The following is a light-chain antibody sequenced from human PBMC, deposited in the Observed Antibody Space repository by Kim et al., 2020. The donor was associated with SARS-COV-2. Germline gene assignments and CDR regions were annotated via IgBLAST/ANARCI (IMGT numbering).Light chain of an antibody. CDR2: DAS. Sequence: EIVLTQSPATLSLSPGERATLSCRASQSVSSYLAWYQQKHGQAPRLLIYDASNRATGIPARFSGSGSGTDFTLTISSLEPEDFAVYYCQQRSNWPRGITFGQGTRLEIK. CDR3: QQRSNWPRGIT. J-gene: IGKJ5*01. CDR1: QSVSSY. V-gene: IGKV3-11*01.